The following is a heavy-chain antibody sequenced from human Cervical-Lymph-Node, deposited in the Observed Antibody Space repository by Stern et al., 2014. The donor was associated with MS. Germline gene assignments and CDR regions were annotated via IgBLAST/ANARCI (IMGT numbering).Heavy chain of an antibody. Sequence: VQLVESGAEVKKPGESLKISCKTSGYSFSNFWIGWGRQKPGKGLEWMGIIYPEDSDTTYSPSFQGHVTISADESISTAYLQWSSLKASDTAMYYCVRRRDSDSYDTFDIWGQGTMLIVSS. CDR3: VRRRDSDSYDTFDI. J-gene: IGHJ3*02. D-gene: IGHD3-22*01. CDR1: GYSFSNFW. V-gene: IGHV5-51*01. CDR2: IYPEDSDT.